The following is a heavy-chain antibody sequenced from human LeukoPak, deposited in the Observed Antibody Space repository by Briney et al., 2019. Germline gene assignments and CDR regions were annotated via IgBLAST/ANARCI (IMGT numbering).Heavy chain of an antibody. Sequence: GGSLRLSCAASGFTFSTCSMNWVRQAPGKGLEWVSYISSSGVTIYYADSVKGRFTISRDNAKNSLYLQMNSLRAEDTAVYYCVGARPESGDSWAVVVPAATPFDYWGQGTLVTVSS. J-gene: IGHJ4*02. D-gene: IGHD2-2*01. CDR1: GFTFSTCS. V-gene: IGHV3-48*04. CDR3: VGARPESGDSWAVVVPAATPFDY. CDR2: ISSSGVTI.